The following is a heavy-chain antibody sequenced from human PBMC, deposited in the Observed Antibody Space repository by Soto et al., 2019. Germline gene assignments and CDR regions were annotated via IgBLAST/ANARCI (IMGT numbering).Heavy chain of an antibody. J-gene: IGHJ5*02. V-gene: IGHV4-59*07. CDR3: ARNHPPDYPFDP. CDR1: GGSISSSY. D-gene: IGHD4-17*01. CDR2: IYDDGSA. Sequence: TSDTLSLTFSVSGGSISSSYRSWIRQPPGKGLEWLAYIYDDGSANYNTSLKSRGTISVDTSKNQFSLTLSSVTAADTAVHYCARNHPPDYPFDPWGQGTLVTVSS.